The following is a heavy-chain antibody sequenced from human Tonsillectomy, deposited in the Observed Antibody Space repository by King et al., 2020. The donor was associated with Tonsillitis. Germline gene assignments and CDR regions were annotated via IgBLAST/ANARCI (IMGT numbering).Heavy chain of an antibody. CDR2: IYYIGST. J-gene: IGHJ4*02. D-gene: IGHD2-8*02. Sequence: QLQESGPGLVKPSQTLSLTCTVSGGSISSGDYYWSWIRQPPGKGLEWIGYIYYIGSTYYNPSLKSRVTISVDTSKNQFSLKLSSVTAADTAVFYCARARRGPGDYFAYWGQGTLVTVSS. CDR1: GGSISSGDYY. V-gene: IGHV4-30-4*01. CDR3: ARARRGPGDYFAY.